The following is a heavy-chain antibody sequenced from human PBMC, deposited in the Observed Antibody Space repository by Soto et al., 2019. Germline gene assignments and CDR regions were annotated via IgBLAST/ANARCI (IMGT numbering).Heavy chain of an antibody. CDR1: GCSISRGDYY. CDR3: ARDVRGADRYYFDY. V-gene: IGHV4-30-4*01. D-gene: IGHD3-10*02. CDR2: IYYSGST. Sequence: QVQLQESGPGLVNPSHTLSLTCTISGCSISRGDYYWSRIRQPPGKVLEWIGYIYYSGSTYYNPYLKARVTISVDTSKSQFSLKMSSVNAADTAVYYCARDVRGADRYYFDYWGQGTLVTVSS. J-gene: IGHJ4*02.